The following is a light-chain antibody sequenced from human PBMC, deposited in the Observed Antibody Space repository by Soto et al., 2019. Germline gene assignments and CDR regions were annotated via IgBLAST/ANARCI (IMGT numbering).Light chain of an antibody. Sequence: QSALAQPASVSRSPGQSISISCTGTGSDIAGYNYVSWFQHHQGKAHKLMMYQVTIRPSGVSNRFSGAKSGNTASLTISGLQAEDEAEYYCSSFTSTTSLYVFGTGTKVTVL. CDR3: SSFTSTTSLYV. CDR2: QVT. CDR1: GSDIAGYNY. V-gene: IGLV2-14*01. J-gene: IGLJ1*01.